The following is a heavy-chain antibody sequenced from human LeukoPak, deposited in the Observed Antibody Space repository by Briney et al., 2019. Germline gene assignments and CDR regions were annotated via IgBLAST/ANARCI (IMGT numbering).Heavy chain of an antibody. V-gene: IGHV1-2*02. CDR1: GYTFTGYY. D-gene: IGHD2-21*01. Sequence: ASVKVSCKASGYTFTGYYMHWVRQAPGEGGEWMGWINPNSGATNYAQKFQGRVTMTSDTSISTAYMELSRLRSDDTAVYYCARYQVIVSYDYWGQGTLVTVSS. J-gene: IGHJ4*02. CDR3: ARYQVIVSYDY. CDR2: INPNSGAT.